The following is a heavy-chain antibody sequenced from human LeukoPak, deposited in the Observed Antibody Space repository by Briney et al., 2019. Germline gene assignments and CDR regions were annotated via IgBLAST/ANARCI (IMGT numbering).Heavy chain of an antibody. J-gene: IGHJ4*02. V-gene: IGHV4-59*01. Sequence: SETLSLTCTVSGVSISSYYWSWIRQLPGKGLEWIGYIYYSGSTNYNPSLKSRVTISVDTSKNQFSLKLSSVTAADTAVYYCARGDYSRSFDYWGQGTLVTVSS. CDR1: GVSISSYY. CDR3: ARGDYSRSFDY. D-gene: IGHD1-26*01. CDR2: IYYSGST.